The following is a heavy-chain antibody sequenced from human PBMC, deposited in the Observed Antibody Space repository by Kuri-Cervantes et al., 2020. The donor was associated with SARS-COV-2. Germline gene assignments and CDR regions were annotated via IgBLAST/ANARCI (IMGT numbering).Heavy chain of an antibody. V-gene: IGHV5-10-1*01. Sequence: KVSCKGSGYSFTSYWTSWVRQMPGKGLEWMGRIDPSDSYTNYSPSFQGHVTISADKSISTAYLQWSSLKASDTAMYYCASNYYGSGKWGQGTLVTVSS. CDR2: IDPSDSYT. D-gene: IGHD3-10*01. CDR1: GYSFTSYW. CDR3: ASNYYGSGK. J-gene: IGHJ4*02.